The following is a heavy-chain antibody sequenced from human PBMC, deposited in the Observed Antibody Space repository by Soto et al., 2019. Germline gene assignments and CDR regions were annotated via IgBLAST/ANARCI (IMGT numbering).Heavy chain of an antibody. CDR3: VKDQDWNYASNDAFDI. V-gene: IGHV3-64D*06. D-gene: IGHD1-7*01. CDR1: GFTFLSYA. J-gene: IGHJ3*02. CDR2: IGSNGGGT. Sequence: GSLRLSCSASGFTFLSYAMHWVRQAPGKGLEYVSAIGSNGGGTYYADSVKGRFTISRDNSKNTLYLQMSSLRAEDTAMYYCVKDQDWNYASNDAFDIWGQGTMVTVS.